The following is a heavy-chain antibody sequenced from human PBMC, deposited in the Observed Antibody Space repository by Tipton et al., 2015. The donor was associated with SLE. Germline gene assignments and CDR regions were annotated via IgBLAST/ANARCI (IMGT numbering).Heavy chain of an antibody. V-gene: IGHV4-59*11. CDR1: GDSLNSQY. J-gene: IGHJ4*02. CDR2: IYHNGDT. Sequence: TLSLTCNVSGDSLNSQYWSWIRQPPGKRLEWIAHIYHNGDTNYSPSLKSRATISIDTSKNRFSLKLTSVTTADTAVYYCARGSGESFYNSWGQGTRVIVSS. CDR3: ARGSGESFYNS. D-gene: IGHD2-15*01.